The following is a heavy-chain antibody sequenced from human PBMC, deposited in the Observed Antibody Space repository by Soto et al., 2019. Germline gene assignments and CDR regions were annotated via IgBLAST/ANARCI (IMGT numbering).Heavy chain of an antibody. CDR2: IYYSGST. J-gene: IGHJ4*02. V-gene: IGHV4-39*01. D-gene: IGHD6-19*01. CDR1: GGSISSSSYY. Sequence: PSETLSLTCTVSGGSISSSSYYWGWIRQPPGKGLEWIGSIYYSGSTYYNPSLKSRVTISVDTSKNQFSLKLSSVTAADTAVYYCARHVAGYSSGLDYWGQGTQVTVSS. CDR3: ARHVAGYSSGLDY.